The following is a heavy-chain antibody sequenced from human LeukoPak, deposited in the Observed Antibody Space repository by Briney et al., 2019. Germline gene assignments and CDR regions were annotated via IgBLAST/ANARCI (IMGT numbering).Heavy chain of an antibody. J-gene: IGHJ6*03. CDR1: GFTFSSYG. CDR2: IRYDGSNN. D-gene: IGHD2-15*01. Sequence: QPGGSLRLSCAASGFTFSSYGMHWVRQAPGKGLEWVAFIRYDGSNNYYADSVQGRFTISRDNSKNTLYLHMNSLRAEDTAVYYCAKVRGGYCSGGSCYSNCMDAWGKGTTVTVSS. CDR3: AKVRGGYCSGGSCYSNCMDA. V-gene: IGHV3-30*02.